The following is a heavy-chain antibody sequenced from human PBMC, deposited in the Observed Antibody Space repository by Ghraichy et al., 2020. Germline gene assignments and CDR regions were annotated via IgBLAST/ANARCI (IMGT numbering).Heavy chain of an antibody. D-gene: IGHD2-21*01. Sequence: GGSLRLSCTASGFIFSSYAIHWVRQAPGKGLEWVAVISYDGNTKYYADSVKCRFTISRDNSKNTLSLQMNSLRPEDTAVFYCAREHIETIMDVWGQGTTVTVSS. J-gene: IGHJ6*02. CDR1: GFIFSSYA. V-gene: IGHV3-30*04. CDR2: ISYDGNTK. CDR3: AREHIETIMDV.